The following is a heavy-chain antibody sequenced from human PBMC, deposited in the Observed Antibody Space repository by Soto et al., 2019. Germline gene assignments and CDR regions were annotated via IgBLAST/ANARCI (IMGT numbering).Heavy chain of an antibody. V-gene: IGHV4-34*01. CDR2: INHSGST. CDR3: ARGAFVVVVVAATPHPAFDY. CDR1: GGSFSGYY. D-gene: IGHD2-15*01. J-gene: IGHJ4*02. Sequence: QVQLQQWGAGLLKPSETLSLTCAAYGGSFSGYYWSWIRQPPGKGREWIGEINHSGSTNYNPSLKSRVTISVDPSKNQFSLKLSSVTAADTAVYYCARGAFVVVVVAATPHPAFDYWGQGTLVTVSS.